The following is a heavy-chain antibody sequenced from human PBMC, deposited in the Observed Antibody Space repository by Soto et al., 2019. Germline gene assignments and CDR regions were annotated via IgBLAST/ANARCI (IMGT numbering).Heavy chain of an antibody. CDR2: ISSSSSYI. CDR3: ARWDDRYDSSGSGLGY. Sequence: PGGSLRLSCAASGFTFSSYSMNWVRQAPGKGLELVSSISSSSSYIYYADSVKGRFTISRDNAKNSLYLQMNSLRAEDTAVYYCARWDDRYDSSGSGLGYWGQGTLVTVSS. V-gene: IGHV3-21*01. CDR1: GFTFSSYS. D-gene: IGHD3-22*01. J-gene: IGHJ4*02.